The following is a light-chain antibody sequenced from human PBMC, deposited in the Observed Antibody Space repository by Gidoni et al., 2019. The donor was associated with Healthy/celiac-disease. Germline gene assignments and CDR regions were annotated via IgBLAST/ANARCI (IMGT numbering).Light chain of an antibody. CDR1: QSVSSY. J-gene: IGKJ4*01. CDR3: QQRSNWPPLLT. Sequence: EIVLTQSPATLSLSPGERATLSCRASQSVSSYLAWYQQKPGQAPRLLINDASNRATGIPARFSGSGSGTDFTLTISSLEPEDFAVYYCQQRSNWPPLLTFGGGTKVEIK. CDR2: DAS. V-gene: IGKV3-11*01.